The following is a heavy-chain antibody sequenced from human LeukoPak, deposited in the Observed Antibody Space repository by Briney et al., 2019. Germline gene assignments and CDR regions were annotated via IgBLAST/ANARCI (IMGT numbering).Heavy chain of an antibody. CDR1: GYTFTSYY. CDR2: INPSGGST. J-gene: IGHJ4*02. V-gene: IGHV1-46*01. CDR3: ARVWASEGATFVFDY. Sequence: ASVKVSCKASGYTFTSYYMHWVRQAPGQGLEWMGIINPSGGSTSYAQKFQGRVTMTRDTSTSTVYMELSSLRSEDTAVYYCARVWASEGATFVFDYWGQGTLVTVSS. D-gene: IGHD1-26*01.